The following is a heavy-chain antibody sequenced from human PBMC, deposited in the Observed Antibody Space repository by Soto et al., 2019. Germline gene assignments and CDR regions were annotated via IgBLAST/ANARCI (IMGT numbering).Heavy chain of an antibody. CDR1: GYTLTELS. CDR2: FDPEDGET. J-gene: IGHJ4*02. V-gene: IGHV1-24*01. CDR3: ATGVTYYDILTGYYKGYYFDY. Sequence: ASVKVSCKVSGYTLTELSMHWVRQAPGKGLEWMGGFDPEDGETIYAQKFQGRVTMTEDTSTDTAYMELSSLRSEDTAMYYCATGVTYYDILTGYYKGYYFDYWGQGTLVTVSS. D-gene: IGHD3-9*01.